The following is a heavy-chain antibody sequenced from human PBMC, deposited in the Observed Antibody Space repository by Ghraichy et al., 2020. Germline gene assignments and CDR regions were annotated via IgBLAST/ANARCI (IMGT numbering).Heavy chain of an antibody. V-gene: IGHV3-11*06. J-gene: IGHJ3*02. D-gene: IGHD2-21*01. CDR1: GFTFSDFY. CDR2: ISSSSTYT. CDR3: ATGNAYLTFDI. Sequence: GESLNISCAASGFTFSDFYMTWVRLAPGKGLEWVSYISSSSTYTNYADSVKGRFTISRDNAKNSLYLQMNSLRAEDTAVYYCATGNAYLTFDIWGQGTRVTVAS.